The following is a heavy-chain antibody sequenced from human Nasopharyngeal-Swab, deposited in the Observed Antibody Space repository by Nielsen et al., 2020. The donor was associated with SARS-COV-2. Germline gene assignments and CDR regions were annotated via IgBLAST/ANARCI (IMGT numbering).Heavy chain of an antibody. CDR3: ARAPTNYYYYYMDV. CDR1: GYTFTSYD. CDR2: MNPNSGNT. V-gene: IGHV1-8*01. D-gene: IGHD5-24*01. Sequence: ASVKVSCKASGYTFTSYDISWVRQATGQGLEWMGWMNPNSGNTGYAQKFQGRVTMTRNTSISTAYMELSSLRSEDTAVYYCARAPTNYYYYYMDVWGKGTTVTVSS. J-gene: IGHJ6*03.